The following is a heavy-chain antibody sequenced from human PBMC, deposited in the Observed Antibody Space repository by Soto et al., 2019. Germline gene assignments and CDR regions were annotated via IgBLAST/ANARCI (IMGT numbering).Heavy chain of an antibody. CDR2: TYYRSKWYN. CDR1: GDSVSSNSAA. D-gene: IGHD2-2*01. V-gene: IGHV6-1*01. Sequence: KQSQTLSLTCAISGDSVSSNSAAWNWIRQSPSRGLEWLGRTYYRSKWYNDYAVSVKSRITINPDKSKNQFSLQLNSVTPEDTAVYYCARSETPPSYCSSTSCYENWFDPWGQGTLVTVSS. CDR3: ARSETPPSYCSSTSCYENWFDP. J-gene: IGHJ5*02.